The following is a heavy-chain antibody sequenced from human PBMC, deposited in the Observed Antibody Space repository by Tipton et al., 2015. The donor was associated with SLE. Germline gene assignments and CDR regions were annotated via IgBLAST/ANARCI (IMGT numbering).Heavy chain of an antibody. Sequence: LRLSCTVSGGSISSGGYYWSWIRQHPGKGLEWIGYIYYSGSTYYNPSLKSRVTISVDTSKNQFSLRLSSVTAADTAVYYCARDQDIVATIRYWGQGTLVTVSS. J-gene: IGHJ4*02. V-gene: IGHV4-31*03. CDR1: GGSISSGGYY. CDR2: IYYSGST. CDR3: ARDQDIVATIRY. D-gene: IGHD5-12*01.